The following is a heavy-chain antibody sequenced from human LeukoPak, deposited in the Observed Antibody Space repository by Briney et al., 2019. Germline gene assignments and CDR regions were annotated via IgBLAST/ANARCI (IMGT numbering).Heavy chain of an antibody. D-gene: IGHD5-18*01. CDR3: ARDAGDSSLDY. V-gene: IGHV3-30*02. Sequence: QSGGSLRLSCAASGFTFSSYGMHWVRQAPGKGLEWVAFIRCDGSNKYYADSVKGRFTISRDNAKNSLSLQMNSLRAEDSAVYSCARDAGDSSLDYWGQGTLVTVSS. J-gene: IGHJ4*02. CDR1: GFTFSSYG. CDR2: IRCDGSNK.